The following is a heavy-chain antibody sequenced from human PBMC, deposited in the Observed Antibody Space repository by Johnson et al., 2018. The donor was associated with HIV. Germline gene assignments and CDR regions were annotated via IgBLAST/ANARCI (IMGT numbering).Heavy chain of an antibody. CDR2: ISDAVSRT. J-gene: IGHJ3*02. CDR1: AFTFSDYA. D-gene: IGHD4-17*01. V-gene: IGHV3-30*04. Sequence: QVQLVESGGGVVQPGGSLRLSCVASAFTFSDYAMHWVRQAPGKGLEWVAVISDAVSRTFYVHYVKGRFTLSRDNSNNTLYLQMNSLRAEDTAVYYCARDGTTGPSGDAYDIWGQGTMVTVSS. CDR3: ARDGTTGPSGDAYDI.